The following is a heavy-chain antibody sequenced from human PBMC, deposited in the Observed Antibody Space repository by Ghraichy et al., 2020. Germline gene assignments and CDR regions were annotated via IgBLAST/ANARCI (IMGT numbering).Heavy chain of an antibody. CDR3: ARDFLEVDIVATIWWGY. J-gene: IGHJ4*02. CDR1: GYTFTSYG. D-gene: IGHD5-12*01. Sequence: ASVKVSCKASGYTFTSYGISWVRQAPGQGLEWMGWISAYNGNTNYAQKLQGRVTMTTDTSTSTAYMELRSLRSDDTAVYYCARDFLEVDIVATIWWGYWGQGTLVTVSS. V-gene: IGHV1-18*04. CDR2: ISAYNGNT.